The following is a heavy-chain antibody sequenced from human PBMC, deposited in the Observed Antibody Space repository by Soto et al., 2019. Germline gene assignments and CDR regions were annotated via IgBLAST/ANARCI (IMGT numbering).Heavy chain of an antibody. J-gene: IGHJ4*02. D-gene: IGHD6-13*01. CDR2: ISGSGGAT. CDR1: GFIPRSYA. CDR3: AKDAIMVSSSFNYFDF. V-gene: IGHV3-23*01. Sequence: PGGALRLSCLVSGFIPRSYAMSWVRQAPGKGLEWVSGISGSGGATSYADSVKGRFTISRDNSKNTLYLQMNSLSAEDTAIYYCAKDAIMVSSSFNYFDFWGQGALVPVSS.